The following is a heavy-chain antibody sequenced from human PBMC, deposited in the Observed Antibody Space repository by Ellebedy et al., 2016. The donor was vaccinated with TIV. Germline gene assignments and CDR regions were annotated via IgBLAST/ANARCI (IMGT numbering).Heavy chain of an antibody. D-gene: IGHD4-23*01. CDR1: GFTFSGYW. CDR2: IKQDESEK. Sequence: GESLKISCAASGFTFSGYWMTWMRQAPGKGLEWVANIKQDESEKQYVDSVKGRFTISRDNAENSLFLQMNSLRAEDTAVYCCAREADHNSVDYWGQGTLVTVSS. CDR3: AREADHNSVDY. V-gene: IGHV3-7*01. J-gene: IGHJ4*02.